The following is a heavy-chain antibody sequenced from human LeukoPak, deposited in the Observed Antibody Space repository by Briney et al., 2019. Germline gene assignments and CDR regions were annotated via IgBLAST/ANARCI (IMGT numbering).Heavy chain of an antibody. Sequence: SETLSLTCTVSGGSISSYYWSWIRQPAGKGLEWIGRIYPSGSTNYNPSLKSRVIMSVDTSKNQFSMKLSSVTAADTAVYYCARAPPLYNGYVIDYWGQGILVTVSS. D-gene: IGHD5-12*01. CDR3: ARAPPLYNGYVIDY. CDR2: IYPSGST. CDR1: GGSISSYY. V-gene: IGHV4-4*07. J-gene: IGHJ4*02.